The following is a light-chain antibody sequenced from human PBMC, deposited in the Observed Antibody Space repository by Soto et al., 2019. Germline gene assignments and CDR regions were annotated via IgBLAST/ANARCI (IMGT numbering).Light chain of an antibody. Sequence: EIVLTQSVATLCLAPGETATHSCRASQSISRIYLALYQQKPGQAPRLLIYGASSRATGIPDRFSGSGSGTDFTLTIARLEPEDFAVYYCQQYGSSSITFGQGTRLEIK. J-gene: IGKJ5*01. CDR2: GAS. CDR3: QQYGSSSIT. V-gene: IGKV3-20*01. CDR1: QSISRIY.